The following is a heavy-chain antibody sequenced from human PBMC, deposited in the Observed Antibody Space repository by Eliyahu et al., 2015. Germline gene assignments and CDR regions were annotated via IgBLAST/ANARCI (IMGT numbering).Heavy chain of an antibody. J-gene: IGHJ4*02. D-gene: IGHD4-17*01. Sequence: QVQLQQWGAGLLKPSETLSLTCAVYGGSFSXYYWSWIRQPPGKGLEWIGEINHSGSTNYNPSLKSRVTISVDTSKNQFSLKLSSVTAADTAVYYCASKFYGDYGDGWGQGTLVTVSS. CDR1: GGSFSXYY. CDR2: INHSGST. CDR3: ASKFYGDYGDG. V-gene: IGHV4-34*01.